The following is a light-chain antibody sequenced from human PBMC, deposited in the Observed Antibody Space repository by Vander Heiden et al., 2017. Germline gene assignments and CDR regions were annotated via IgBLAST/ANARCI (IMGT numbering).Light chain of an antibody. J-gene: IGKJ2*01. V-gene: IGKV1-6*01. CDR3: LQDSSYPYT. Sequence: TQMTQSLSSLSASVGDSVSITCRASQGIGNDLGWYQMKPGKAPKLLIYNAFSLQSGVPSRFGGSKSGTEFALTISSLQPEDFATYYCLQDSSYPYTFGQGTKLEIK. CDR2: NAF. CDR1: QGIGND.